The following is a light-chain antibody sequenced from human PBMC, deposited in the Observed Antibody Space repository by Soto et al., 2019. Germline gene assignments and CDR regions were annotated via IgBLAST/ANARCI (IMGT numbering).Light chain of an antibody. CDR1: ASNVCTYNY. Sequence: QSALTQPASVSGSPGQSITISCTGTASNVCTYNYVSWYQQYPDKVPKLLIYDVTKRPPGVSDRFSGSKSGNTASLTISGLQAEDEADYYCNSYTSSQTGVFGTGTKLTVL. CDR2: DVT. J-gene: IGLJ1*01. V-gene: IGLV2-14*01. CDR3: NSYTSSQTGV.